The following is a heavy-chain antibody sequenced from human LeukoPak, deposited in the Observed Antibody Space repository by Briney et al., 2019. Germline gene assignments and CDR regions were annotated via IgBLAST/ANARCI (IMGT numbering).Heavy chain of an antibody. D-gene: IGHD3-10*01. CDR3: GKYFYCYGFYP. CDR1: GFTFSTYA. V-gene: IGHV3-30*18. CDR2: ISYDGSNK. Sequence: GGSLRLSCAASGFTFSTYAMHWVRQAPGKGLEWVAVISYDGSNKYYADSVKGRFTISRDNSKNTLYLQMNTLRAEDTAVYYCGKYFYCYGFYPWGQRTMVTVA. J-gene: IGHJ5*02.